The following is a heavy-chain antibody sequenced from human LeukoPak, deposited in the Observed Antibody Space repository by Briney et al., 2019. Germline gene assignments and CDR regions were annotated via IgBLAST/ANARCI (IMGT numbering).Heavy chain of an antibody. D-gene: IGHD1-7*01. CDR1: GFTFSSYA. CDR3: ARTSSLTPTPSFDY. V-gene: IGHV3-23*01. Sequence: GGSLRLSCAASGFTFSSYAMTWVRQAPGKGLEWVSAISGSGAGTYYADSVKGRFTISRDNSKNTLYLQMNSLRAEDTAVYYCARTSSLTPTPSFDYWGQGTLVTVSS. J-gene: IGHJ4*02. CDR2: ISGSGAGT.